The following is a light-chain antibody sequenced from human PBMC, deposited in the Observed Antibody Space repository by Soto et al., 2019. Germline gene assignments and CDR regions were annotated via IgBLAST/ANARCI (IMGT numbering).Light chain of an antibody. CDR1: SSNIGSYT. J-gene: IGLJ1*01. CDR3: ATWDDSLTGFV. V-gene: IGLV1-44*01. Sequence: QSVLTQPPSASETPGQRVTISCSGSSSNIGSYTVNWYQQLPGMAPKLLIYNNNQRPSGVPDRFSGSKSGTSASLAISGLQSEDEADYHCATWDDSLTGFVFGPGTKLTVL. CDR2: NNN.